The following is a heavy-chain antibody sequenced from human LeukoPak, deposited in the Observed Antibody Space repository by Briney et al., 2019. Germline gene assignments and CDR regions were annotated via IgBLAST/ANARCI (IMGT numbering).Heavy chain of an antibody. Sequence: GGSLRLSCAASGFNFGGYAMHWVRQTPGQGLDWLGSIAHDESATYYADSVKGRVTVSRDNSERTLFLEMSSLKLEDTAIYYCARLGLGVVHTAPNLDYWGQGILVTVSS. CDR3: ARLGLGVVHTAPNLDY. CDR2: IAHDESAT. V-gene: IGHV3-30*04. J-gene: IGHJ4*02. D-gene: IGHD2-21*01. CDR1: GFNFGGYA.